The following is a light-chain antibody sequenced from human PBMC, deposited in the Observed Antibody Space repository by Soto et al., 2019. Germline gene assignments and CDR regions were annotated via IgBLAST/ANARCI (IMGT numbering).Light chain of an antibody. CDR1: SSDVGGYNF. CDR3: SSYTSSSTLV. J-gene: IGLJ1*01. V-gene: IGLV2-14*01. Sequence: SVLAQPASVSGSPGQSITISCTGTSSDVGGYNFVSWYQQHPGKAPKLMIFEVSHRPSGVSIRFSASKSGNTASLTISGLQAEDEADYYCSSYTSSSTLVFGTGTKVTVL. CDR2: EVS.